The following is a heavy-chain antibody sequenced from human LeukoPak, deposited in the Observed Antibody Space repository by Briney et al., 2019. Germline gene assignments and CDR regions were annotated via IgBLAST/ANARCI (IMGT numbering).Heavy chain of an antibody. D-gene: IGHD3-22*01. CDR1: GGSISSYY. Sequence: PSETLSLTFTVSGGSISSYYWSWIRQPAGKGLEWIGRIYTSGSTNYNPSLKSRVTMSVDTSKNQFSLKLSSVTAADTAVYYCARSSRDYYDSSGVVDFDYRGQGTLVPVSS. J-gene: IGHJ4*02. CDR2: IYTSGST. CDR3: ARSSRDYYDSSGVVDFDY. V-gene: IGHV4-4*07.